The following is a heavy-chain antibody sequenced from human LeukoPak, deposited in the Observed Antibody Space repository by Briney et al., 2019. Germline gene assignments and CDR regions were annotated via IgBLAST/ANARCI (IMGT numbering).Heavy chain of an antibody. CDR2: IIPILGIA. J-gene: IGHJ6*03. V-gene: IGHV1-69*04. CDR1: GGTFSSYT. D-gene: IGHD2-2*01. CDR3: ARDSRLAIVPPSYYYYMDV. Sequence: SVKVSCKASGGTFSSYTISWVRQAPGQGLERMGRIIPILGIANYAQKFQGRVTITADKSTSTAYMELSSLRSEDTAVYYCARDSRLAIVPPSYYYYMDVWGKGTTVTVSS.